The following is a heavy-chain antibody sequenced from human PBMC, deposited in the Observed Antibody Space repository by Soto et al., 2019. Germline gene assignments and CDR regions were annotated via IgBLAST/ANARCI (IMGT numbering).Heavy chain of an antibody. Sequence: PGGSLRLSCAASGFTFGNYWMHWVRQAPGKGLMWVSRINTDGSRTTYADSVKGRFAISRDNAKNTVYLQMNSLRAEDTAVYYCARVKSGSYDWFDPWGQGPLVTVSS. J-gene: IGHJ5*02. V-gene: IGHV3-74*01. CDR2: INTDGSRT. CDR3: ARVKSGSYDWFDP. CDR1: GFTFGNYW. D-gene: IGHD3-10*01.